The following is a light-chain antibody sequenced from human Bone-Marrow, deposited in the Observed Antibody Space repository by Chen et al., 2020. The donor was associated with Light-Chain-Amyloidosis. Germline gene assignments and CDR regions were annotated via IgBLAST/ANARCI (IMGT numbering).Light chain of an antibody. CDR1: NIGSKS. V-gene: IGLV3-21*01. J-gene: IGLJ2*01. CDR3: QVWESSSDHVV. Sequence: SYVLTQPPSVSVAPGKTARITCGGNNIGSKSVHWYQQKPGQAPVLVIYYESDRPSGIPERFSGSNYGNTATLTISRVEAGDEADYYCQVWESSSDHVVFGGGTKLTVL. CDR2: YES.